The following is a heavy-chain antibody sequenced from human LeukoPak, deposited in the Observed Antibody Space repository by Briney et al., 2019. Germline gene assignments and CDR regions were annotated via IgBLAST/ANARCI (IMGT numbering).Heavy chain of an antibody. CDR2: IYYSGNT. D-gene: IGHD3-10*01. V-gene: IGHV4-59*01. CDR3: ARVGSTMARDYLDY. Sequence: SETLSLTCTVSGASINSYYWSWIRQPPGKGLEWIAYIYYSGNTNKNSSLKSRVTISVDTSKNQFSLKLSSVTAADTAVYYCARVGSTMARDYLDYWGQGTLVSVSS. CDR1: GASINSYY. J-gene: IGHJ4*02.